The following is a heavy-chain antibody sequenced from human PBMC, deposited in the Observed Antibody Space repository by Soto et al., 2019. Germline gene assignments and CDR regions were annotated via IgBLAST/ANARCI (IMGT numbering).Heavy chain of an antibody. J-gene: IGHJ4*02. D-gene: IGHD6-19*01. Sequence: GGSLRLSCAASGFTFSTYLMSWVRQAPGKGLEWVANIKYDGSETYHVDSVKGRFTISRDNAKNSLYLQMNSLRGEDTAVYYCARYSSAWGLWGQGTLVTVSS. V-gene: IGHV3-7*01. CDR1: GFTFSTYL. CDR2: IKYDGSET. CDR3: ARYSSAWGL.